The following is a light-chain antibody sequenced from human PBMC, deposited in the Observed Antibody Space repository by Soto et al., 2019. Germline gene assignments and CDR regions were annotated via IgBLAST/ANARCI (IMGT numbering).Light chain of an antibody. CDR1: HTFSSF. J-gene: IGKJ2*01. Sequence: DIQMTQPPSSLSASVGDRVTITCRAGHTFSSFLNWCQQKRGKPPTLLNYGAFNLRSGVPSRFAGSGGGAEFRLTISSLQPGDFATYYCQQTYRPPFTFGQGTSLQLK. V-gene: IGKV1-39*01. CDR2: GAF. CDR3: QQTYRPPFT.